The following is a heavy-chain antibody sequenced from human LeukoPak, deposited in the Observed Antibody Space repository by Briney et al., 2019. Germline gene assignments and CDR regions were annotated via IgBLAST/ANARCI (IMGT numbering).Heavy chain of an antibody. D-gene: IGHD3-9*01. CDR1: GYTFTGYY. CDR2: INPNSGGT. Sequence: GASVKVSCKASGYTFTGYYMHWVRQAPGQGLEWVGWINPNSGGTNYAQKFQGRVIMTRDTSISTAYMELSRLRSDDTAVYYCARAGYDILDWFDPWGQGTLVTVSS. J-gene: IGHJ5*02. V-gene: IGHV1-2*02. CDR3: ARAGYDILDWFDP.